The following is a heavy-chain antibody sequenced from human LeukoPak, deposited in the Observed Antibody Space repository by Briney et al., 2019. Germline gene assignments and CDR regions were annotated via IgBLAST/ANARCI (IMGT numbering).Heavy chain of an antibody. D-gene: IGHD3-10*01. V-gene: IGHV3-23*01. J-gene: IGHJ3*02. CDR3: ARGLLWFGELSRAFDI. Sequence: PGGSLRLSCAASGFTFSSYAMSWVRQAPGKGLEWVSAISGSGGSTYYADSVKGRFTISRDNSKNTLYLQMNSLRAEDTAVYYCARGLLWFGELSRAFDIWGQGTMVTVSS. CDR1: GFTFSSYA. CDR2: ISGSGGST.